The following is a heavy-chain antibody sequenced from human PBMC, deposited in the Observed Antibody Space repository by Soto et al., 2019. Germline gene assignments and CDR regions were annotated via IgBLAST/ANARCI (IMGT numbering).Heavy chain of an antibody. CDR1: GGTFSSYA. CDR2: IIPIFGTA. D-gene: IGHD3-22*01. CDR3: ARVTPYYESNWFDP. Sequence: QVQLVQSGAEVKKPGSSVKVSCKASGGTFSSYAISWVRQAPGQGLEWMGGIIPIFGTANYAQKFQGRVTITADESTRTAYMELRSLRYEDTAVYYCARVTPYYESNWFDPWGQGTLVTVSS. V-gene: IGHV1-69*01. J-gene: IGHJ5*02.